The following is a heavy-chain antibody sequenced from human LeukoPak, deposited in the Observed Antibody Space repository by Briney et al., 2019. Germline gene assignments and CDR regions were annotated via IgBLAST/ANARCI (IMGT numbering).Heavy chain of an antibody. J-gene: IGHJ6*03. Sequence: GGSLRVSCAASGFTFRNYWMSWVRQAPGKGLEGVANIKEDGSGKYYVDSVKGRFINSSDNAKNPLYLQMNSLRAEHTAVYYCARGPLRFGELFYYYYYMDVWGKGTTVTVSS. D-gene: IGHD3-10*01. V-gene: IGHV3-7*01. CDR1: GFTFRNYW. CDR2: IKEDGSGK. CDR3: ARGPLRFGELFYYYYYMDV.